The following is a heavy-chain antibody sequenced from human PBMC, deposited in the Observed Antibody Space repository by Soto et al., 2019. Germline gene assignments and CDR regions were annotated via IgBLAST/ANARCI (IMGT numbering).Heavy chain of an antibody. Sequence: EVQLVESGGGLVQPGGCLRLSCAASGFTFSSYWMHWVRQAPGKGLVWVSRINSDGSSPSYADSVKGRFTISRDNAKNTLYLQMNSLRAEDTAVYYCARGARYCSGGSCYYYYYMDVWGKGTTVTVSS. V-gene: IGHV3-74*01. D-gene: IGHD2-15*01. CDR2: INSDGSSP. CDR1: GFTFSSYW. J-gene: IGHJ6*03. CDR3: ARGARYCSGGSCYYYYYMDV.